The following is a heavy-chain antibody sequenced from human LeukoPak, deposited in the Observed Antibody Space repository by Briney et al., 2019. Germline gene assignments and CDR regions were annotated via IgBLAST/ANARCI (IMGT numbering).Heavy chain of an antibody. CDR3: ARHYYDSSGYRRDYYFDY. Sequence: SETLSLTCSVSGVSKTSSSDYWGWIRQPPGKGLEWIGSILYSGSTYYNPSLKSQLTMSIDTSKNQFSLKLSSVTAADTAAYYCARHYYDSSGYRRDYYFDYWGQGTLVTVSS. J-gene: IGHJ4*02. CDR1: GVSKTSSSDY. CDR2: ILYSGST. D-gene: IGHD3-22*01. V-gene: IGHV4-39*01.